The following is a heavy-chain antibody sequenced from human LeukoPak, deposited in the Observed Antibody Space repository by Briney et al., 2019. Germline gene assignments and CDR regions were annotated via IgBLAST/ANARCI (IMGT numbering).Heavy chain of an antibody. CDR1: GLTFSSSG. J-gene: IGHJ6*02. D-gene: IGHD3-10*01. Sequence: GGSLRLSCAASGLTFSSSGMHWVRQSPGKGLEWVAFIRSDGSKKSYADSVKGRFTISRENAKNSLYLQMNSLRAGDTAVYYCARGYYGSGSYYYYGMDVWGQGTTVTVSS. V-gene: IGHV3-30*02. CDR2: IRSDGSKK. CDR3: ARGYYGSGSYYYYGMDV.